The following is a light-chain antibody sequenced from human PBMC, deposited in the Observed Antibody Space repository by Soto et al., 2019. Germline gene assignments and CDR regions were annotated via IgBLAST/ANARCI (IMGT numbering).Light chain of an antibody. CDR1: QSISSSY. V-gene: IGKV3-20*01. CDR2: GPS. J-gene: IGKJ1*01. CDR3: QQYDSSPRT. Sequence: EIVLTQSPGTLSLSQGERATLSCRASQSISSSYLAWYQQKPGQAPRLLIYGPSSRATGIPDRFSGTGSGTDFTLTINRLEPEDFAVYYCQQYDSSPRTFGKGTKVDIK.